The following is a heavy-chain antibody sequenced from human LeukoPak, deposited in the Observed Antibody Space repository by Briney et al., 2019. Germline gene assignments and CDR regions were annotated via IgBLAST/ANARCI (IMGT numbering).Heavy chain of an antibody. J-gene: IGHJ4*02. V-gene: IGHV3-23*01. CDR1: GFTFSSYG. D-gene: IGHD3-10*01. CDR3: AKDPYLMVRGVTRERKDGYDY. Sequence: SGGSLRLSCAASGFTFSSYGMSWVRQAPGKGLEWVSAISGSGGSTYYADSVKGRFTISRDNSKNTLYLQMNSLRAEDTAVYYCAKDPYLMVRGVTRERKDGYDYWGQGTLVTVSS. CDR2: ISGSGGST.